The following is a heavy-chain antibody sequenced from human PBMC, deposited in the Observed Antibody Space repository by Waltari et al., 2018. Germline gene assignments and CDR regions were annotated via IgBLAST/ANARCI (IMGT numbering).Heavy chain of an antibody. CDR1: GGSFSGYY. CDR2: INPSGTT. J-gene: IGHJ6*02. CDR3: ARLYCSSTSCYYYYGMDV. Sequence: QVQLQQWGAGLLKPSETLSLTCAVYGGSFSGYYWSWIRQPPGKGLGWIGEINPSGTTNYNPSLKSRVTISVDTSKNQFSLKLSSVTAADTAVYYCARLYCSSTSCYYYYGMDVWGQGTTVTVSS. D-gene: IGHD2-2*01. V-gene: IGHV4-34*01.